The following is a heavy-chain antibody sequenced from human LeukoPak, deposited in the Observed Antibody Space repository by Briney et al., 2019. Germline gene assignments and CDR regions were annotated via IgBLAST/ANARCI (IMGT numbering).Heavy chain of an antibody. Sequence: PSQTLSLTCTVSGGSISSGSYYWSWIWQPAGKGLEWIGRIYTSGSTNYNPSLKSRVTISVDTSKNQFSLKLSSVTAADTAVYYCARDIVVVVAAKAFMGWFDPWGQGTLVTVSS. V-gene: IGHV4-61*02. CDR1: GGSISSGSYY. CDR2: IYTSGST. D-gene: IGHD2-15*01. CDR3: ARDIVVVVAAKAFMGWFDP. J-gene: IGHJ5*02.